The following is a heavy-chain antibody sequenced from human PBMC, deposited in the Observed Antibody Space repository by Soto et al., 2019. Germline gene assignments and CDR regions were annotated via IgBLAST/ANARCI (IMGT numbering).Heavy chain of an antibody. CDR2: ISGSGSHI. CDR3: ARDSSSWYYDY. D-gene: IGHD6-13*01. CDR1: GFTFSDYY. Sequence: GSLRLSCAASGFTFSDYYMSWIRQAPGKGLEWVSYISGSGSHIHNADSVKGRFTISRDNAKNSVFLQMNSLRAEDTAIYYCARDSSSWYYDYWGQGALVTVSS. J-gene: IGHJ4*02. V-gene: IGHV3-11*01.